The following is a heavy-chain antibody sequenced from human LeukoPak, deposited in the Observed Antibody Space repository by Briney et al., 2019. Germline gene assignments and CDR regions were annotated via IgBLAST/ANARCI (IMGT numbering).Heavy chain of an antibody. D-gene: IGHD3-22*01. V-gene: IGHV3-21*01. J-gene: IGHJ4*02. CDR3: AGAPPGDSSGYYY. Sequence: GGSLRLSCAAPGFTFSSYSMNWVRQAPGKGLEWVSSISSSSSYIYYADSVKGRFTISRDNAKNSLYLQMNSLRAEDTAVYYCAGAPPGDSSGYYYWGQGTLVTVSS. CDR1: GFTFSSYS. CDR2: ISSSSSYI.